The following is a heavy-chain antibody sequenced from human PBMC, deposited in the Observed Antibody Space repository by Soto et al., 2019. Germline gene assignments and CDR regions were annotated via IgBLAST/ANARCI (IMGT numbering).Heavy chain of an antibody. J-gene: IGHJ4*02. CDR3: ARTYYDFWSGFHFDY. CDR2: IWYDGSNK. Sequence: QVQLVESGGGVVQPGRSLRLSCAASGFTFSSYGMHWVRQAPGTGLEWVAVIWYDGSNKYYADSVKGRFTISRDNSKNTLYLKMNSLRAEDTAVYYCARTYYDFWSGFHFDYWGQGTLVTVSS. CDR1: GFTFSSYG. D-gene: IGHD3-3*01. V-gene: IGHV3-33*01.